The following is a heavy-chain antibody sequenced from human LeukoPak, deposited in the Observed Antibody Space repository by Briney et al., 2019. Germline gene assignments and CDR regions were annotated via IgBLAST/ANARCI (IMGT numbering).Heavy chain of an antibody. J-gene: IGHJ6*03. Sequence: GGSLRLSCAASGFTFSSYAMNWVRQAPGKWLEWVSYISSSGSTIYYADSVKGRFTISRDNAKNSLYLQMNSLRAEDTAVYYCAGGGIAAAGTVYYYYYYMDVWGKGTTVTVSS. CDR1: GFTFSSYA. V-gene: IGHV3-48*03. D-gene: IGHD6-13*01. CDR3: AGGGIAAAGTVYYYYYYMDV. CDR2: ISSSGSTI.